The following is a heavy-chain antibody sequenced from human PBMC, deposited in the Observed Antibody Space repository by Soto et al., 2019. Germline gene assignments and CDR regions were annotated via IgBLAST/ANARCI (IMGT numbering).Heavy chain of an antibody. J-gene: IGHJ5*02. V-gene: IGHV1-69*06. CDR2: IIPIFGTA. CDR1: GGTFSSYS. Sequence: SVKVCCKASGGTFSSYSISWVRQAPGQGLEWMGGIIPIFGTANYAQKFQGRVTITADKSTSTAYMELSSLRSEDTAVYYCARAGFCSSTGCAKENWFDPWGQGTLVTVSS. CDR3: ARAGFCSSTGCAKENWFDP. D-gene: IGHD2-2*01.